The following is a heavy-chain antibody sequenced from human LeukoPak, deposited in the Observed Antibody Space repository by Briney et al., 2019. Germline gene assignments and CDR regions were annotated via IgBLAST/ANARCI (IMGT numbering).Heavy chain of an antibody. CDR1: GFTFSSCG. CDR2: IGPTGTDR. V-gene: IGHV3-21*01. Sequence: SGGSLRLSCAASGFTFSSCGFNWVRQAPGKGLEWVSSIGPTGTDRYYADSVRGLFTISRDNAKNSMYLQMDSLRDEDTAVYYCATETIGRHYDYWGQGTLLTVSS. J-gene: IGHJ4*02. CDR3: ATETIGRHYDY. D-gene: IGHD1-14*01.